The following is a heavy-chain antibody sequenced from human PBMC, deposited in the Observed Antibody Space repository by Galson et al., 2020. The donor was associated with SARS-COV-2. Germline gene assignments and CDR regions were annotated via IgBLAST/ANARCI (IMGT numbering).Heavy chain of an antibody. J-gene: IGHJ6*02. V-gene: IGHV1-8*01. CDR3: ARGEYYYESRGLRDV. Sequence: ASVKVSCKTSGYSFSDYDVHWVRQATGQGLEWMGWMNPSGSNTAYAQKFQGRVTMTGDTSRNTAFMELRSLTSEDTAVYYCARGEYYYESRGLRDVWGQGTTVTVSS. CDR1: GYSFSDYD. CDR2: MNPSGSNT. D-gene: IGHD3-22*01.